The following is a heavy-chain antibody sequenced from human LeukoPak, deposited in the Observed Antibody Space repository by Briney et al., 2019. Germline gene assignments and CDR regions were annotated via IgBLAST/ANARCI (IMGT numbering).Heavy chain of an antibody. Sequence: ASVKVSCKASGYTYTSYGISWVRQAPGQGLEWMGWISAYNGNTNYAQKLQGRVTMTTDTSTSTAYMELRSLRPDDTAVYYCARVWFGELLYQAFPDYWGQGTLVTVSS. CDR1: GYTYTSYG. CDR2: ISAYNGNT. CDR3: ARVWFGELLYQAFPDY. V-gene: IGHV1-18*01. J-gene: IGHJ4*02. D-gene: IGHD3-10*01.